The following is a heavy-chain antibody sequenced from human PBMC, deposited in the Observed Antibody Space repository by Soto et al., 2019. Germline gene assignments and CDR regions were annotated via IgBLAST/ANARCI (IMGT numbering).Heavy chain of an antibody. J-gene: IGHJ4*02. Sequence: WSLRLSCAASGFTFSSYSMNWVRQAPGKGLEWVSSISSSSSYIYYADSVKGRFTISRDNAKNSLYLQMNSLRAEDTAVYYCARTKYDYVWGSYRSPSDYWGQGTMVTVYS. D-gene: IGHD3-16*02. V-gene: IGHV3-21*01. CDR3: ARTKYDYVWGSYRSPSDY. CDR1: GFTFSSYS. CDR2: ISSSSSYI.